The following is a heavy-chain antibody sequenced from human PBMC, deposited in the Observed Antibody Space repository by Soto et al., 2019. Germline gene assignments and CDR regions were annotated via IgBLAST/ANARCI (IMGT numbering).Heavy chain of an antibody. CDR3: AGDLYGSGYSSGL. CDR1: GGSISSYY. CDR2: IYTSGST. D-gene: IGHD6-19*01. V-gene: IGHV4-4*07. Sequence: KAXETLSLTCPVSGGSISSYYWSWIRQPAGKGLEWIGRIYTSGSTNYNPSLKSRVTMSVDTSKNQFSLKLSSVTAADTAVYYCAGDLYGSGYSSGLWGQGTLVTVYS. J-gene: IGHJ4*02.